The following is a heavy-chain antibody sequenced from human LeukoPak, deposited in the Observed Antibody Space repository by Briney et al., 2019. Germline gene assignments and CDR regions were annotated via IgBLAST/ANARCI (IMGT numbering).Heavy chain of an antibody. CDR2: INNSGST. CDR1: VGSFSGYS. CDR3: ARRGGRTYYYDTTGNYYFDY. D-gene: IGHD3-22*01. V-gene: IGHV4-34*01. J-gene: IGHJ4*02. Sequence: SETLSLTCAVYVGSFSGYSWNWIRQPPGKGLEWIGEINNSGSTTYNPSLKSRVTISADMSQNPFSLRLRSVTAVDTAVYYCARRGGRTYYYDTTGNYYFDYWGQGTLVTVSS.